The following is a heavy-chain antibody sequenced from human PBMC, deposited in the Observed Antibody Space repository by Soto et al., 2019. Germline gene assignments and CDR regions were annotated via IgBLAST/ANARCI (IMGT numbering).Heavy chain of an antibody. CDR3: ARTDILTGYYIGAFDY. CDR2: INAGNGNT. D-gene: IGHD3-9*01. Sequence: QVRLVQSGAEVKKPGASVKVSCKASGYTFTTYAMHWVRQAPGQRLEWMGWINAGNGNTKYSQKFQGRVTITRDTSASTAYMELSSLRSEDTAVYYCARTDILTGYYIGAFDYWGQGTLVTVSS. J-gene: IGHJ4*02. V-gene: IGHV1-3*01. CDR1: GYTFTTYA.